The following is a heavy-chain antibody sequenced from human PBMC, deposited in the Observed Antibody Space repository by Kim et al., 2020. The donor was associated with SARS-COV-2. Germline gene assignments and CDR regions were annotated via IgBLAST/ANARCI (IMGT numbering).Heavy chain of an antibody. CDR3: ARLARTYYYDSSGYPYAFDI. D-gene: IGHD3-22*01. V-gene: IGHV4-39*01. J-gene: IGHJ3*02. Sequence: RVTISVDTSKNQFSLKLSSVTAADTAVYYCARLARTYYYDSSGYPYAFDIWGQGTMVTVSS.